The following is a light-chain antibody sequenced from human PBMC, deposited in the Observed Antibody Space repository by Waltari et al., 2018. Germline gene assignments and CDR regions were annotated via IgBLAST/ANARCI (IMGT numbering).Light chain of an antibody. V-gene: IGKV1-33*01. J-gene: IGKJ4*01. CDR3: QQYDNLPLT. Sequence: DIQMTKSPSSLSASVGDRVTITCQASQDISNYLNWYQQKPGKAPKLLIYEASNLETGVPSRFSGSGSGTDFTFTISSLQPEDIATYYCQQYDNLPLTFGGGTKEEIK. CDR2: EAS. CDR1: QDISNY.